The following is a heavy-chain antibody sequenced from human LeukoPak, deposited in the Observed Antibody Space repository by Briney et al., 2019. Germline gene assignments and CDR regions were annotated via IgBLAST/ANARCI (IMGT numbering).Heavy chain of an antibody. CDR2: IYDSGST. Sequence: SETLSLTCAVSGGSISINNWWTWVRQPPGKGLEWIGEIYDSGSTKYNPTLKSRVTISVDKSQNQVSLKLTSVTAADTAVYYCARIPLYYYGMDVWGKGTTVTVSS. CDR3: ARIPLYYYGMDV. V-gene: IGHV4-4*02. CDR1: GGSISINNW. J-gene: IGHJ6*04.